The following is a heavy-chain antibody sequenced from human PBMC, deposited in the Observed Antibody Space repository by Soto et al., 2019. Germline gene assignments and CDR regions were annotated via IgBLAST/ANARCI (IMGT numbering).Heavy chain of an antibody. CDR2: ISASATLP. CDR3: XXXXXXXXXGXXXPHFDS. J-gene: IGHJ4*02. V-gene: IGHV3-23*01. D-gene: IGHD3-22*01. Sequence: EVQLLESGGGIVQPGGSLRLSCAVSGFTSGFTFSNYAMSXXXXXXXXXLEQVSGISASATLPYYADSVKGRFTISRDNSNSTLFLXXXXXXXXXXXXXXXXXXXXXXXXGXXXPHFDSWGQGALVTVSS. CDR1: GFTSGFTFSNYA.